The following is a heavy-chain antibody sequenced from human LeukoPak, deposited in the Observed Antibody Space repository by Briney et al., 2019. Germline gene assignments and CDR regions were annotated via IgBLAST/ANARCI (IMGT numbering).Heavy chain of an antibody. CDR1: GFTFTTYW. CDR3: ARDPSRGYNYGYGAY. Sequence: GGSLRLSCAASGFTFTTYWMSWVRQAPGKGLEWVAHIKQDRSEKYYVDSVKGRFTIARDNAKNALYLQMNSLRDEDTAVYYCARDPSRGYNYGYGAYWSQGTLVIVSS. D-gene: IGHD5-18*01. CDR2: IKQDRSEK. V-gene: IGHV3-7*01. J-gene: IGHJ4*02.